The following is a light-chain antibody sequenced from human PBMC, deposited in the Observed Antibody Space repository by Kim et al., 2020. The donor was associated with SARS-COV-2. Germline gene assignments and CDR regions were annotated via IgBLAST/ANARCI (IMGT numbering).Light chain of an antibody. V-gene: IGLV3-19*01. CDR1: GLRVYF. Sequence: LGQTGRSTCQGDGLRVYFASWYQRKPRQAPGFVSYGKNDRPSGIPDRFAGSSSGNTASLTITGAQAEDEADYYCNSRNSIGNHPVVFGGGTQLTVL. CDR3: NSRNSIGNHPVV. CDR2: GKN. J-gene: IGLJ2*01.